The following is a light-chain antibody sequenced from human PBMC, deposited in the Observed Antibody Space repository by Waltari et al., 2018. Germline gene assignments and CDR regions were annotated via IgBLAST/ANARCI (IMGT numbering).Light chain of an antibody. CDR2: DAS. J-gene: IGKJ1*01. CDR3: QKYGTLPAT. Sequence: EIMLTQSPGTLALSPGERATLSCRASQSVSRTLAWYQQKPGQAPRLLIYDASNRATGIPDRFSGSGSGTDFSLTISRLEPEDVAVYYCQKYGTLPATFGQGTKVEIK. CDR1: QSVSRT. V-gene: IGKV3-20*01.